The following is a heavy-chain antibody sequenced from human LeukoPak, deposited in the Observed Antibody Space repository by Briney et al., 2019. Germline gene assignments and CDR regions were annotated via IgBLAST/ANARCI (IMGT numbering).Heavy chain of an antibody. J-gene: IGHJ6*02. V-gene: IGHV3-43*02. Sequence: GGSLRLSCAASGFSFDDYAMHWVRQPPGKGLEWVSLISGDGGSTYYADSVKGRFIISRDNSKNSLYLQMNSLRTEDTALYYCAKGNCSSISCYDTRYYYDMDVWGQGTTVTVSS. D-gene: IGHD2-2*01. CDR3: AKGNCSSISCYDTRYYYDMDV. CDR2: ISGDGGST. CDR1: GFSFDDYA.